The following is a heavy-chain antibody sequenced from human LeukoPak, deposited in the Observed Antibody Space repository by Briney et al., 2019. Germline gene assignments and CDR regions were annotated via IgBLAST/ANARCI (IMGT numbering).Heavy chain of an antibody. D-gene: IGHD4-23*01. Sequence: SETLSLTCTVSGGSVSSGSYYWSWIRQPPGKGLEWIGYFYYSGSTNYNPSLKSRVTISVDTSKNQFSLKLSSVTAADTAVYYCARDGGYGGNSGPFDYWGQGTLVTVSS. CDR1: GGSVSSGSYY. CDR2: FYYSGST. V-gene: IGHV4-61*01. CDR3: ARDGGYGGNSGPFDY. J-gene: IGHJ4*02.